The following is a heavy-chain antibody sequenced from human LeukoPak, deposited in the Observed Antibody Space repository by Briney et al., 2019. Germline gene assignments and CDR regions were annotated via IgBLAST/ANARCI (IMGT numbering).Heavy chain of an antibody. Sequence: PGGSLRLYCAASGFTFNNYWMSWVRQAPGKGLEWIGYIYYSGSTNYNPSLKSRVTISVDTSKNQFSLKLSSVTAADTAVYYCARLPGPGLQFFDYWGQGTLVTVSS. D-gene: IGHD4-11*01. CDR2: IYYSGST. J-gene: IGHJ4*02. CDR3: ARLPGPGLQFFDY. CDR1: GFTFNNYW. V-gene: IGHV4-59*08.